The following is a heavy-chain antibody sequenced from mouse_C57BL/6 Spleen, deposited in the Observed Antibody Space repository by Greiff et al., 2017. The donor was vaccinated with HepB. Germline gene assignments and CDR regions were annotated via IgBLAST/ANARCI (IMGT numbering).Heavy chain of an antibody. CDR2: ISSGSSTI. CDR1: GFTFSDYG. V-gene: IGHV5-17*01. D-gene: IGHD2-1*01. Sequence: EVKLVESGGGLVKPGGSLKLSCAASGFTFSDYGMHWVRQAPEKGLEWVAYISSGSSTIYYADTVKGRFTISRDNAKNTLFLQMTSLRSEDTAMYYCANYGKRGWFAYWGQGTLVTVSA. CDR3: ANYGKRGWFAY. J-gene: IGHJ3*01.